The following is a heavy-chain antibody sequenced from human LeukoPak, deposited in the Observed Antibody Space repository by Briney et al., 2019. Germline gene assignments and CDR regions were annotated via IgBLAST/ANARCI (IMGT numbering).Heavy chain of an antibody. V-gene: IGHV4-34*01. Sequence: SETLSLTCAVYGGSFSGYYWSWIRQSPGKGLEWIGEIHPSGALHYNPSLESRINISPDTSMNQFSLKMSSVAIADTAVYYCARGTDPYKVAYWGPGTLVTVSS. CDR3: ARGTDPYKVAY. D-gene: IGHD1-1*01. CDR1: GGSFSGYY. J-gene: IGHJ4*02. CDR2: IHPSGAL.